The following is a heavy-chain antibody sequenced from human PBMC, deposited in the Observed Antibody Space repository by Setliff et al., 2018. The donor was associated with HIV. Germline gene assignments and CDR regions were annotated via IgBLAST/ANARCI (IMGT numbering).Heavy chain of an antibody. D-gene: IGHD3-16*01. CDR3: ARGGDWDYNYYMDV. CDR2: IYTSGST. Sequence: KTSETLSLTCTVSGGSISSYYWSWIRQPPGKGLEWIGYIYTSGSTNYNPSLKSRVTISVDTSKNQFSLQLNSVTPEDTAVYFCARGGDWDYNYYMDVWDKGTTVTVSS. V-gene: IGHV4-4*09. J-gene: IGHJ6*03. CDR1: GGSISSYY.